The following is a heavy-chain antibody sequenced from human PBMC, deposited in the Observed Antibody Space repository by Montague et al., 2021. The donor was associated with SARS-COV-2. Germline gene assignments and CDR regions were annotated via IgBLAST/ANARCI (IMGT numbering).Heavy chain of an antibody. V-gene: IGHV4-4*07. D-gene: IGHD3-10*01. CDR2: MHFTGNT. J-gene: IGHJ4*02. CDR1: GDSITNHY. CDR3: ARDSFDFGAGRQGTIDF. Sequence: SETLSLTCSVSGDSITNHYWTWIRQPAGKGLEWIGRMHFTGNTNFSPSFSSRLTMSADTSKNQFSLKLTSVTAADTAIYFCARDSFDFGAGRQGTIDFWGQGTLVTVSS.